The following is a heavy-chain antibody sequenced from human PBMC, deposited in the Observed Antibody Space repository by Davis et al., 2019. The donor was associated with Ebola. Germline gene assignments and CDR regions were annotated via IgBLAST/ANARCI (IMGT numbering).Heavy chain of an antibody. CDR1: GFTFTSYG. D-gene: IGHD5-18*01. V-gene: IGHV3-30*02. CDR2: IQYGGSYK. Sequence: GESLKISCAASGFTFTSYGMHWVRQAPGKGLEWVAFIQYGGSYKYYADSVKGRFTISRDNAKNLLYLQMSSLRAEDTAMYYCARGSRRGYSYGFVWGQGALVTVSA. CDR3: ARGSRRGYSYGFV. J-gene: IGHJ4*02.